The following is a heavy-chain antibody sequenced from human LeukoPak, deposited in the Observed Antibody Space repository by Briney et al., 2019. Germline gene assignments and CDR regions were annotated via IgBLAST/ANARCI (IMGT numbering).Heavy chain of an antibody. CDR2: ISGGGTST. J-gene: IGHJ4*02. D-gene: IGHD2-15*01. Sequence: PGGSLRLSCAASGFTFSSYATTWVRQAPGKGLEWVSVISGGGTSTYYADSVKGRFTISRDNSKNTLYLQINSLRAEDTAVYYCASTQRGDYFDYWGQGTLVTVSS. CDR1: GFTFSSYA. V-gene: IGHV3-23*01. CDR3: ASTQRGDYFDY.